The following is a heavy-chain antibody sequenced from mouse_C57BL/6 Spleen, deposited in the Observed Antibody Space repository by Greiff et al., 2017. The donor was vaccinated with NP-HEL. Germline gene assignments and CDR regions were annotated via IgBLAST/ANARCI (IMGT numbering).Heavy chain of an antibody. CDR3: ARDYGSSVFDY. CDR1: GFTFSSYA. Sequence: EVKLVESGGGLVKPGGSLKLSCAASGFTFSSYAMSWVRQTPEKRLEWVATISDGGSFTYSPDNVKGRFTISRDNAKNNLYLQMSHLKSEDTAMYYCARDYGSSVFDYWGQGTTLTVSS. CDR2: ISDGGSFT. J-gene: IGHJ2*01. D-gene: IGHD1-1*01. V-gene: IGHV5-4*01.